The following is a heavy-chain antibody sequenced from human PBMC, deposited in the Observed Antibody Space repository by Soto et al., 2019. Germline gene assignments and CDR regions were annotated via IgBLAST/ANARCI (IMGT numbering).Heavy chain of an antibody. V-gene: IGHV3-23*01. J-gene: IGHJ4*02. CDR3: ASIFNDYGDYGQL. Sequence: EVQLLESGGGLVQPGGSLRLSCAASGFTFSSYAMSWVRQAPGKGLEWVSAISGSGGSTYYADSVKGRFTISRDNSKNTLYLQMNSLRAEDTAVYYCASIFNDYGDYGQLWGQGTLVTASS. CDR1: GFTFSSYA. D-gene: IGHD4-17*01. CDR2: ISGSGGST.